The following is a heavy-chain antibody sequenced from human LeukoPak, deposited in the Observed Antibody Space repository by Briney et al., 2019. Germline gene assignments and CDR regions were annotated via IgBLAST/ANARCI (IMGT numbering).Heavy chain of an antibody. Sequence: GGSLRLSCAASGFPFISYGMNWVRQAPGKGLEGVAVISYDGSNKYYADSVKGRFTISRDNSKNTLFVQMSSLRAEDTAVYYCARGEYYSDTSSYFDYWGQGTLVTVSS. J-gene: IGHJ4*02. CDR1: GFPFISYG. CDR3: ARGEYYSDTSSYFDY. CDR2: ISYDGSNK. D-gene: IGHD3-22*01. V-gene: IGHV3-30*03.